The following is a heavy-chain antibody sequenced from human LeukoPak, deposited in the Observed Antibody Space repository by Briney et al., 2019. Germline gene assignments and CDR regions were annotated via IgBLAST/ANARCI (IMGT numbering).Heavy chain of an antibody. J-gene: IGHJ4*02. CDR1: GLTFSSYG. CDR2: ITGGGGTT. CDR3: AKDRKRRGWYQDY. Sequence: GGSLRLSCEASGLTFSSYGMSWVRQAPGKGLQWVSAITGGGGTTYYADSVKGRFTISRDNSKNMLYLQMNSLRAEDTAVYYCAKDRKRRGWYQDYWGQGTLVTVSS. V-gene: IGHV3-23*01. D-gene: IGHD6-19*01.